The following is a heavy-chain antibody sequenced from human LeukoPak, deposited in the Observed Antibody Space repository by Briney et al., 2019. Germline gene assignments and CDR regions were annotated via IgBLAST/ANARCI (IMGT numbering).Heavy chain of an antibody. Sequence: HPGGSLRLSCAASGFTFSSYAMSWVRQAPGKGLEWVSAISGSGGSTYYADSVKGRFTISRDNSKNTLYLQMNSLRAEDTAVYYCANRGFSSGWFQYFQHWGQGTLVTVSS. CDR1: GFTFSSYA. J-gene: IGHJ1*01. D-gene: IGHD6-19*01. CDR3: ANRGFSSGWFQYFQH. V-gene: IGHV3-23*01. CDR2: ISGSGGST.